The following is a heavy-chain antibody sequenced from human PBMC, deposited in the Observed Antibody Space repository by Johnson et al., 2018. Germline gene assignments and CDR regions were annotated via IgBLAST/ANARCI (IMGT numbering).Heavy chain of an antibody. CDR1: GFSVSGDY. D-gene: IGHD1-26*01. J-gene: IGHJ6*02. CDR2: IYSEGST. CDR3: AKEVFSGSFPTHYGMDV. Sequence: VQLVQSGGGLVQPGGSLKLSCAASGFSVSGDYMNWVRQAPGKGLEWVSVIYSEGSTHYVDSVKGRFTVSRDTSGNSLYLQMDSLRAEDTAVYYCAKEVFSGSFPTHYGMDVWGQGTTVTVSS. V-gene: IGHV3-66*02.